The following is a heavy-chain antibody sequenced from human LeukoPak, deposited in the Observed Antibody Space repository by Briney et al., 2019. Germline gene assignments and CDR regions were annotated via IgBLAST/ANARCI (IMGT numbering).Heavy chain of an antibody. Sequence: GGSLRLXCAASGFTFSSYAMYWVRQAPGKGLEWVSSISSSGSFLYYADSVKGRFTISRDNAKNSLYLQMNSLRVEDTAVYFCARGLFGVINPTDYWGQGTLVTVSS. D-gene: IGHD3-3*01. J-gene: IGHJ4*02. V-gene: IGHV3-21*01. CDR3: ARGLFGVINPTDY. CDR1: GFTFSSYA. CDR2: ISSSGSFL.